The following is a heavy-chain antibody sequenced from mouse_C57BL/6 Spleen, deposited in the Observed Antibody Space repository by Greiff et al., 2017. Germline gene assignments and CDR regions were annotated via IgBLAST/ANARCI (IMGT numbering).Heavy chain of an antibody. CDR1: GFSFTSYA. J-gene: IGHJ2*01. Sequence: QVQLKESGPGLVAPSPSLSITCTVSGFSFTSYAISWVRQPPGKGLEWLGEIWTGGGTNYNSALKSRLSISKDNSTSQVFLKMNSLQTDDTARYCCARLLPSGGGYFDYWGRGTTLTVSS. D-gene: IGHD2-3*01. CDR2: IWTGGGT. V-gene: IGHV2-9-1*01. CDR3: ARLLPSGGGYFDY.